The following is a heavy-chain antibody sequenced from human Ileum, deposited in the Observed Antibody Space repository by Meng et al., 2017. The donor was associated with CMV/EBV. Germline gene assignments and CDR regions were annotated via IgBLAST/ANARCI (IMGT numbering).Heavy chain of an antibody. CDR1: SGSITSYY. D-gene: IGHD3-10*01. CDR2: ISTSGST. J-gene: IGHJ5*02. Sequence: CTVASGSITSYYWSWIRQPAGKGVEWIGRISTSGSTNYVPSLKSRVSMSVDTSKNQVSLNLTSVTAADTAVYYCAREISGVEGRWFDPWGQGTLVTVSS. CDR3: AREISGVEGRWFDP. V-gene: IGHV4-4*07.